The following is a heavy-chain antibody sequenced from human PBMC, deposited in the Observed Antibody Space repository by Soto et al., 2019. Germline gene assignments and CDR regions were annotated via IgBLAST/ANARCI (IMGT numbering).Heavy chain of an antibody. CDR1: GFPFTNSA. J-gene: IGHJ1*01. CDR2: ISGSGGWR. Sequence: GGSLTLSCLSSGFPFTNSAMSCVRQLPGKWLEWVSAISGSGGWRYYGDSVKGRFTIPRDNSKNTLYLXMNSLRAEDTDAYYRERVSDHAEY. CDR3: ERVSDHAEY. V-gene: IGHV3-23*01.